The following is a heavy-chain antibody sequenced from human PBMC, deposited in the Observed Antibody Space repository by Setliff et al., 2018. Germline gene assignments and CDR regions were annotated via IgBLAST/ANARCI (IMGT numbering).Heavy chain of an antibody. CDR2: ISSSSSYI. V-gene: IGHV3-21*01. CDR3: ARGDAHIAAAGTR. CDR1: GFTFSSYS. Sequence: KPGGSLRLSCAASGFTFSSYSMNWVRQAPGKGLEWVSSISSSSSYIYYADSVKGRFTISRDNAKNSLYLQMNSLRAEDTAVYYCARGDAHIAAAGTRWGQGTLVTVSS. D-gene: IGHD6-13*01. J-gene: IGHJ4*02.